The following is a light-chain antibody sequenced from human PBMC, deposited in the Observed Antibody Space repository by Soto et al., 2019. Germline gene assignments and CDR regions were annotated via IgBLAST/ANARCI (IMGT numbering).Light chain of an antibody. Sequence: QSALTQPLSASGSPGQSVTISCTGTSSDVGAYDFVSWYQHHPGKAPKLMIYEVTKRPSGVPDRFSGSKSGNTASLTVSGLQAEDEADYYCTSHAGNYNFPYVFGTGTKLTVL. J-gene: IGLJ1*01. CDR3: TSHAGNYNFPYV. CDR1: SSDVGAYDF. V-gene: IGLV2-8*01. CDR2: EVT.